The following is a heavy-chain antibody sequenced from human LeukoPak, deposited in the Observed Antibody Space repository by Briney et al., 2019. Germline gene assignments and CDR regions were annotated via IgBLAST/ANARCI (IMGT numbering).Heavy chain of an antibody. D-gene: IGHD6-13*01. CDR1: GFTFSNAW. J-gene: IGHJ4*02. CDR2: IKSKTDGGTT. Sequence: PGGSLRLSCAASGFTFSNAWMSRVRQAPGKGLEWVGRIKSKTDGGTTDYAAPVKGRFTISRDDSKNTLYLQMNSLKTEDTAVYYCTTFPGYSSSWYPYWGQGTLVTVSS. CDR3: TTFPGYSSSWYPY. V-gene: IGHV3-15*01.